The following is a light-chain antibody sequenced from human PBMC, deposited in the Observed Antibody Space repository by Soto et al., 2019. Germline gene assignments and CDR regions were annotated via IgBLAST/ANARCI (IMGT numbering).Light chain of an antibody. CDR2: GAS. CDR1: QSVSSN. V-gene: IGKV3-15*01. J-gene: IGKJ1*01. Sequence: EIVMTQSPATLSVSPGERATLSCRASQSVSSNLAWYQQKPGQAPRLLIYGASTRATGIPARFSGSGSGTGFTLTIISRQSEDFAVYYCQQYNNWPPWTFGQGTKVEIK. CDR3: QQYNNWPPWT.